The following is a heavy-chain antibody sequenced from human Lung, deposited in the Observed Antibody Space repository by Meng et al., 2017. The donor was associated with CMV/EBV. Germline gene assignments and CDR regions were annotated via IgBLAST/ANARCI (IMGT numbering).Heavy chain of an antibody. CDR1: GYIFSDYW. D-gene: IGHD4-17*01. CDR2: IYPGDSDV. CDR3: ARNGADEDYWFDP. J-gene: IGHJ5*02. Sequence: GGSXRLXCQGFGYIFSDYWIGWVRQMPGKGLEWMGIIYPGDSDVRYSPSFQGQVFISADESISTAYLQWYSLKASDTAIYYCARNGADEDYWFDPLGQGTLVTFSS. V-gene: IGHV5-51*01.